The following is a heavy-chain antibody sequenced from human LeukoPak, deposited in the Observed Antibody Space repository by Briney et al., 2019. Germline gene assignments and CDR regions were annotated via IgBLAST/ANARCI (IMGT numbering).Heavy chain of an antibody. CDR1: GYTFTGHY. D-gene: IGHD1-1*01. Sequence: ASVKVSCKASGYTFTGHYMHWVRQAPGQGLEWMGWINPNSGGTNYAQKFQGWVTMTRDTSISTAYMELSRLRSDDTAVYYCARGRPVYNWNDVFDYWGQGTLVTVSS. CDR3: ARGRPVYNWNDVFDY. V-gene: IGHV1-2*04. CDR2: INPNSGGT. J-gene: IGHJ4*02.